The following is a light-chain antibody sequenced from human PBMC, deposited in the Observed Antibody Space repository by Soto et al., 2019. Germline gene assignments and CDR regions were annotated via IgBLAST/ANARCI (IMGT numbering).Light chain of an antibody. V-gene: IGKV1-39*01. CDR2: AAS. CDR3: QQSYISPYT. Sequence: DIQMTQSPSSLSASVGDRVTITCRASQSSSNELNWYQEKPGKAPQLLIYAASSLQSGVPSRFSVSGPGTDFTLSISSLQPEDFATYYCQQSYISPYTFGQGTKLEI. J-gene: IGKJ2*01. CDR1: QSSSNE.